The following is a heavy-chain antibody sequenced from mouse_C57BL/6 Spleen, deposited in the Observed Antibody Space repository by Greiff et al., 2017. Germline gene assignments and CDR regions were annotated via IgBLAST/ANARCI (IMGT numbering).Heavy chain of an antibody. CDR1: GYTFTSYW. Sequence: VQLQQPGAELVKPGASVKMSCKASGYTFTSYWITWVKQRPGQGLEWIGDIYPGSGSTNYNEKFKSKATLTVDRSSSTAYMQLSSLTSEDSAVYYCARTGSSRIDYWGQGTTLTVSS. CDR3: ARTGSSRIDY. CDR2: IYPGSGST. J-gene: IGHJ2*01. V-gene: IGHV1-55*01. D-gene: IGHD6-1*01.